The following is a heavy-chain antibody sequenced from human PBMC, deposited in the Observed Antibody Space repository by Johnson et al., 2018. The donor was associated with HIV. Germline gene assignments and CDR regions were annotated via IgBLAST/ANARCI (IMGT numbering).Heavy chain of an antibody. CDR3: ARAAIVVLPAGAFDI. CDR2: ISYDGSNK. V-gene: IGHV3-30-3*01. D-gene: IGHD2-2*01. J-gene: IGHJ3*02. CDR1: GFTFSVYP. Sequence: QVQLVESGGGVVQPGRSLRLSCAASGFTFSVYPMHWVRQAPGKGLEWVAVISYDGSNKYYTDSVKGRFTISRDNSKNTLYLQMNSLRAEDTAVYYCARAAIVVLPAGAFDIWGQGTVVTVSS.